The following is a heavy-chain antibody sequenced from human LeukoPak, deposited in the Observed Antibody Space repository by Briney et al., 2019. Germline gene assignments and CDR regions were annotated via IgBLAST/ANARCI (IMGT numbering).Heavy chain of an antibody. Sequence: PGGSLRLSCAASGFTFSSYGMHWVRQAPGKGLEWVAFIRYDGSNKYYADSVKGRFTISRDNSKNTLYLQMNSLRAEDTAVYYCARDPHCSSTSCYDYYYYYGMDVWGQGTTVTVSS. CDR2: IRYDGSNK. V-gene: IGHV3-30*02. CDR3: ARDPHCSSTSCYDYYYYYGMDV. J-gene: IGHJ6*02. D-gene: IGHD2-2*01. CDR1: GFTFSSYG.